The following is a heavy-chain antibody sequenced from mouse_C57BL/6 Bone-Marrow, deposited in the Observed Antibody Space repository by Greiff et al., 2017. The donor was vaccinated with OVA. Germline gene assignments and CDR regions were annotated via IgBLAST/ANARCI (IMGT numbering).Heavy chain of an antibody. CDR2: IWSGGST. J-gene: IGHJ3*01. V-gene: IGHV2-2*01. D-gene: IGHD1-1*01. CDR1: GFSLTSHG. CDR3: ARNPSTVVGSAWFAY. Sequence: QVQLKESGPGLVQPLPNLSITCTGSGFSLTSHGVQWVRQSPGKGLEWVGVIWSGGSTDYNAAFISRLSISKDNSKSQVFFKMNSLQADDTAIYYCARNPSTVVGSAWFAYWGQGTLVTVSA.